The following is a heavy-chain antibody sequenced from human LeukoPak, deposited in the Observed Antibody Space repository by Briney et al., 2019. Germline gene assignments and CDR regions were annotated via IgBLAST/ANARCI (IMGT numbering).Heavy chain of an antibody. CDR1: GFTFSSYG. J-gene: IGHJ4*02. CDR2: IWYDGSNK. Sequence: GGSLRLSCAASGFTFSSYGMHWVRQAPGKGLEWVAVIWYDGSNKYYADSVKGRFTISRDNSKNTLYLQMNSLRAEDTAVYYCASDSHNPYYDILTGYYSGWGQGTLVTVSS. V-gene: IGHV3-33*01. D-gene: IGHD3-9*01. CDR3: ASDSHNPYYDILTGYYSG.